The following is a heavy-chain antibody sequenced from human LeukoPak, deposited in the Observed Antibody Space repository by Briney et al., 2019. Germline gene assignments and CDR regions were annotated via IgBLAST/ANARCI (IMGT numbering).Heavy chain of an antibody. CDR3: AREIMGGTFDY. CDR1: AFTFTTYS. J-gene: IGHJ4*02. CDR2: ITSSSDSK. V-gene: IGHV3-21*01. Sequence: GGSLRLSCAASAFTFTTYSMNWVRQAPGKGLEWVSSITSSSDSKYYADSIKGRFTISRDNARNSLHLQMNSLRAEDTALYYCAREIMGGTFDYWGQGALVTVSS. D-gene: IGHD1-26*01.